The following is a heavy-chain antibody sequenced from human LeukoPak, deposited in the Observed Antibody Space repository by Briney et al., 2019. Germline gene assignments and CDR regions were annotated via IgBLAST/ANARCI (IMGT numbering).Heavy chain of an antibody. J-gene: IGHJ4*02. CDR2: IKSKTDGGTT. D-gene: IGHD3-22*01. V-gene: IGHV3-15*07. CDR1: GFTFSSYA. Sequence: GGSLRLSCEASGFTFSSYAMHWVRQAPGKGLEWVGRIKSKTDGGTTDYAAPVKGRFTISRDDSKNTLYLQMNSLKTEDTAVYYCTTDDYDSSGYYGAFDYWGQGTLVTVSS. CDR3: TTDDYDSSGYYGAFDY.